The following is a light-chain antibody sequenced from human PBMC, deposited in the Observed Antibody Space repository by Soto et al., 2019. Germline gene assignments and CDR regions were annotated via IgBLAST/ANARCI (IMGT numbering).Light chain of an antibody. J-gene: IGKJ4*01. CDR2: AAS. V-gene: IGKV1-12*01. Sequence: DIQMTQSPSSLSAVVGDRVTITCLASRGIGDRLAWFQQKPGKAPQFLIQAASNLQSGVPSRFSGSGSGTDFTLTINTLQPEDVATYYCQKYNGGPLTFGGGTKVDIK. CDR1: RGIGDR. CDR3: QKYNGGPLT.